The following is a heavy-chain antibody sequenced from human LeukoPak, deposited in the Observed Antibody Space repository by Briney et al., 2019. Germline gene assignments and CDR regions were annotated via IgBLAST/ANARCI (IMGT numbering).Heavy chain of an antibody. CDR3: TRIPGVGYSNDWYRFDP. CDR1: GGSFSGSY. J-gene: IGHJ5*02. D-gene: IGHD4-11*01. V-gene: IGHV4-34*01. Sequence: SETLSLTCAVYGGSFSGSYWSWIRQSPGKGLEWIGQINHYGSGSYNPSLKSRVTISVATSYHQLPLSLTSVTAADTAMFYCTRIPGVGYSNDWYRFDPWRQGTLDSVFS. CDR2: INHYGSG.